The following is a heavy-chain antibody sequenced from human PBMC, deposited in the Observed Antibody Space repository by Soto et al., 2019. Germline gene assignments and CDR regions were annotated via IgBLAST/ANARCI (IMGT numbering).Heavy chain of an antibody. V-gene: IGHV1-3*01. CDR1: GYTFTTYA. CDR2: INAGNGNT. CDR3: ARAAYYYESSGYYPGDY. D-gene: IGHD3-22*01. Sequence: APVKVSCKASGYTFTTYAMHWVRQAPGQRLEWMGWINAGNGNTKYSQKFQGRVTITRDTSASTVYMEVSSLRSEDTAVYYCARAAYYYESSGYYPGDYWGQGTLVTVSS. J-gene: IGHJ4*02.